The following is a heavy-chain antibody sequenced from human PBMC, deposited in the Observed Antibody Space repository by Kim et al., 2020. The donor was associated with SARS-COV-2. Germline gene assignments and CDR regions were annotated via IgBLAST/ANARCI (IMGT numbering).Heavy chain of an antibody. CDR3: ATTGACCF. J-gene: IGHJ4*02. V-gene: IGHV3-7*01. CDR1: GFTFSSYW. Sequence: GGSLRLSCAASGFTFSSYWMTWVRQAPGKGLEWVSSIKQDGSDKYYVDSVKGRFTISRDNAKNSLFLQMNSLRAEDTAIYYCATTGACCFWCQGALVTDS. CDR2: IKQDGSDK. D-gene: IGHD7-27*01.